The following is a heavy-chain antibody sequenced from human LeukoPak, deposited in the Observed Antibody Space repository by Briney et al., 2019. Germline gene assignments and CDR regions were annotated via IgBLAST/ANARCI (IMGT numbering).Heavy chain of an antibody. CDR2: IYYTGST. CDR1: GGSISSYY. V-gene: IGHV4-59*01. CDR3: TRVVVHGQSDY. Sequence: SETLSLTCTVSGGSISSYYWSWIRQPPGKGPDWIGYIYYTGSTKYNPSLNSRVTISVDTSKNQFSLELRSVTAADTAVYYCTRVVVHGQSDYWGQGTLVTVSS. D-gene: IGHD2-2*01. J-gene: IGHJ4*02.